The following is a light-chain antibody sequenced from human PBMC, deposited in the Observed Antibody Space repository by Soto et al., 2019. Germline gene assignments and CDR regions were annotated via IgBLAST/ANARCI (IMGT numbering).Light chain of an antibody. V-gene: IGKV1-13*02. J-gene: IGKJ4*01. CDR1: QDISSA. Sequence: ALPLTQSPSSLSASVGDRVTITCRASQDISSALAWYQQKPGKAPKLLIYDASSLESGVPSAFSGSGSGTDFTLTITNLQPEDFATYYCQQFNSYPLTFGGGTKVEI. CDR2: DAS. CDR3: QQFNSYPLT.